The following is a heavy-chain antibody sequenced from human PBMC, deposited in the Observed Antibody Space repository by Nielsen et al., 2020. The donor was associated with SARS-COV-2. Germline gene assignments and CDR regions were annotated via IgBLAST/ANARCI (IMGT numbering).Heavy chain of an antibody. J-gene: IGHJ5*02. CDR3: ARGDIAVAGTRPPHWFDP. Sequence: WVRQAPGQGLEWMGWISAYNGNTNYAQKLQGRVTMTTDTSTSTAYMELRSLRSDDTAVYYCARGDIAVAGTRPPHWFDPWGQGTLVTVSS. V-gene: IGHV1-18*01. CDR2: ISAYNGNT. D-gene: IGHD6-19*01.